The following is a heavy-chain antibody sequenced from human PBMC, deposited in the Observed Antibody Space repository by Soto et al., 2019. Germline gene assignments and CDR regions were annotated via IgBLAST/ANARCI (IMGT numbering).Heavy chain of an antibody. D-gene: IGHD1-20*01. CDR2: ISSTSSYI. CDR1: GFTFSTYT. J-gene: IGHJ4*02. Sequence: EVQLVESGGGLVKPGGSLRLSCAASGFTFSTYTMNWVRQAPGKGLEWVSSISSTSSYIYYADSVKGRFTISRDNAKNSLYLQMNSLGAEDTAVYYCAREVSLDYWGQGTLVTVSS. V-gene: IGHV3-21*01. CDR3: AREVSLDY.